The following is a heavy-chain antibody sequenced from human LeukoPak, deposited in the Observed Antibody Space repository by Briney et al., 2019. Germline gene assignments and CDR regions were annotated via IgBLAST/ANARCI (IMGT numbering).Heavy chain of an antibody. CDR1: GFTFSSYG. Sequence: GGSLRLSCAASGFTFSSYGMHWVRQAPGKGLEWVAGIWYDGSNKYYSDSVKGRFTISRDNSKNTLYLQMNSLRAEDTAVYYCAREDRGDHHWDYWGQGTLVTVSS. CDR3: AREDRGDHHWDY. CDR2: IWYDGSNK. V-gene: IGHV3-33*01. D-gene: IGHD4-17*01. J-gene: IGHJ4*02.